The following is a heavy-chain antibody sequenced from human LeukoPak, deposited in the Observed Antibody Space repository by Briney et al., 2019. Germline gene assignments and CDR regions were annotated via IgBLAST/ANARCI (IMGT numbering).Heavy chain of an antibody. CDR1: GFAFRNYA. Sequence: GGSLRLSCAASGFAFRNYAMSWVRQAPGKGLEWVSYISSSSSTIYYADSVKGRFTISRDNAKNSLYLQMNSLRAEDTAVYYCAILRGYWGQGTLVTVSS. CDR2: ISSSSSTI. V-gene: IGHV3-48*01. J-gene: IGHJ4*02. CDR3: AILRGY.